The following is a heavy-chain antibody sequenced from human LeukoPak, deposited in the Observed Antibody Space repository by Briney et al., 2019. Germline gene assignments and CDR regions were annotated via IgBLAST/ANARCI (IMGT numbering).Heavy chain of an antibody. D-gene: IGHD6-6*01. CDR3: AKGRGSSETYYFDY. J-gene: IGHJ4*02. CDR1: GFTFSHYW. V-gene: IGHV3-23*01. CDR2: ISGSGGST. Sequence: GGSLRLSCAASGFTFSHYWMAWVRQAPGKGLEWVSGISGSGGSTYYADSVKGRFTISRDNSKNTLYLQLNSLRAEDTAVYYCAKGRGSSETYYFDYWGQGTLVAVSS.